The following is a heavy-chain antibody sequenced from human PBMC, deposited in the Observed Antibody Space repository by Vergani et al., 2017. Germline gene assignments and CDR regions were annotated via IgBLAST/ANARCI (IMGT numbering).Heavy chain of an antibody. CDR3: ARSQGDYWYFDL. CDR2: IHNRGKT. V-gene: IGHV4-38-2*01. D-gene: IGHD2-21*01. Sequence: QVRLEESGPGLVKPSETLSLTCSVSGYSIGSGFYWAWIRQSPGEGLQCLTSIHNRGKTYHNPSLRSRVSVSLDTSKKRFSLNLTSVTATDTAVYYCARSQGDYWYFDLWGPGSLVTVSS. CDR1: GYSIGSGFY. J-gene: IGHJ2*01.